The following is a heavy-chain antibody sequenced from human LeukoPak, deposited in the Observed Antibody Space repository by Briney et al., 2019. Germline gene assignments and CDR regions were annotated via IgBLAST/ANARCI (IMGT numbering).Heavy chain of an antibody. CDR1: GGTFSSYG. V-gene: IGHV1-18*01. D-gene: IGHD3-3*01. Sequence: ASVKVSCKASGGTFSSYGISWVRQAPGQGLEWMGWISAYNGNTNYAQKLQGRVTMTTDTSTSTAYMELRSLRSDDTAVYYCARGSIFGVVSDYFDYWGQGTLVTVSS. J-gene: IGHJ4*02. CDR3: ARGSIFGVVSDYFDY. CDR2: ISAYNGNT.